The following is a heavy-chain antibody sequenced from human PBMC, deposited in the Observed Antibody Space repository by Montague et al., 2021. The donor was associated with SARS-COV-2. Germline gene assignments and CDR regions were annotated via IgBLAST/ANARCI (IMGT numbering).Heavy chain of an antibody. V-gene: IGHV2-5*02. Sequence: PALVKPTQTLTLTCTFSGFSLSTTGVGVGWIRQPPGKALEWLALIYWDDDKCYSPSLKTRLAITKDTSKNQVVLTMTNMDPVDTATYYCAHRRAMYDCWRGYYAGQPYDAFYWFDPWGQGTLVTVSS. J-gene: IGHJ5*01. CDR3: AHRRAMYDCWRGYYAGQPYDAFYWFDP. D-gene: IGHD3-3*01. CDR1: GFSLSTTGVG. CDR2: IYWDDDK.